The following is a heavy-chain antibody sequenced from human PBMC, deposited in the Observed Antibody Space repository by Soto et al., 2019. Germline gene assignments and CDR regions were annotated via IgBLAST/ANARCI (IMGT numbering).Heavy chain of an antibody. CDR2: IYWDNDR. Sequence: QISLKESGPTLVEPTETLTLTCSFSGFSLSSSGVGVGWFRQAPGKALECLAIIYWDNDRRYNPYLKNRLSITKDTSQNLVILIMTYTKPVDTATYYWAHRVIYSVSWDVGWFDSWGQGAPVTVS. CDR1: GFSLSSSGVG. D-gene: IGHD1-26*01. CDR3: AHRVIYSVSWDVGWFDS. J-gene: IGHJ5*01. V-gene: IGHV2-5*02.